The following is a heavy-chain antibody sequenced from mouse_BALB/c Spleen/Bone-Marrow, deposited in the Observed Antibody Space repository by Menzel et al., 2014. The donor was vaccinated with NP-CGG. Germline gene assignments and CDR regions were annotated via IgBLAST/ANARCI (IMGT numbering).Heavy chain of an antibody. D-gene: IGHD2-13*01. CDR3: ARTYGDSPYFYGMDY. Sequence: VQLVESGAELVKPGTSVKLSCKTSGYTFTSYWMHWVKQRPGQGLEWIGEINPSNGRTNYNEKFKNKATLTVDKSSSTAYMQLSSLTSKNSAVYFCARTYGDSPYFYGMDYWGQGTSVTVSS. CDR2: INPSNGRT. V-gene: IGHV1S81*02. J-gene: IGHJ4*01. CDR1: GYTFTSYW.